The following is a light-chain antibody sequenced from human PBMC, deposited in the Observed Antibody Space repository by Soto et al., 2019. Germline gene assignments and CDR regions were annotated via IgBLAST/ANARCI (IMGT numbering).Light chain of an antibody. J-gene: IGLJ2*01. V-gene: IGLV2-11*01. CDR2: DVS. CDR3: AAWDDSLNGPV. Sequence: QSALTQPRSVSGSPGQSVTISCTGPSSDVGGSNYVSWYQQHPGKAPKLMIYDVSERPSGVPDRFSGSKSGTSASLAISGLQSEDEADYYCAAWDDSLNGPVFGGGTQLTVL. CDR1: SSDVGGSNY.